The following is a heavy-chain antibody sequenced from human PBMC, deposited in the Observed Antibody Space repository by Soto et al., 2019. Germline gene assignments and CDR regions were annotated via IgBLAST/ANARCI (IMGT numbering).Heavy chain of an antibody. CDR2: IYYAGTT. D-gene: IGHD3-22*01. V-gene: IGHV4-59*08. CDR3: TRLGGYYQALDS. CDR1: GGSLGGYY. Sequence: SETLSLTCSVSGGSLGGYYWTWTRQPPGKGLEWIGYIYYAGTTTYNPSLKIRVTISLDTPKNQFSLKMDSVTAADTAVYYCTRLGGYYQALDSWGQGVLVTVSS. J-gene: IGHJ4*02.